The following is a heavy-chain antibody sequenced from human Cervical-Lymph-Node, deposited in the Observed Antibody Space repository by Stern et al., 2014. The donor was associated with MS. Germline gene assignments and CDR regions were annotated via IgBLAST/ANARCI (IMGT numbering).Heavy chain of an antibody. Sequence: VQLEESGAEVQKPGSSVKVSCRASGGTFSSSDIRWVRQAPGQGLEWMGGIIPIIGTANYAQKYQGRVTITADESTSTAYMELSSLRSEDTAIYYCALGGFGHYFEYWGQGTLVTVSS. V-gene: IGHV1-69*01. CDR3: ALGGFGHYFEY. CDR1: GGTFSSSD. CDR2: IIPIIGTA. D-gene: IGHD3-10*01. J-gene: IGHJ4*02.